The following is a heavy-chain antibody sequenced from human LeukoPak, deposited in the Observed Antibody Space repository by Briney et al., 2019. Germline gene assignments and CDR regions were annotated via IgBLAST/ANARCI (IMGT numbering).Heavy chain of an antibody. CDR2: IYYSGST. Sequence: SETLSLTCTVSGGSISSSSYYWGWIRQPPGKGLEWIGSIYYSGSTYYNPSLKSRVTISVDTSKNQFSLKLSSVTAEDTALYYCARGWLEGNNYFDYWGQGTLVTVSS. D-gene: IGHD6-19*01. CDR1: GGSISSSSYY. V-gene: IGHV4-39*07. J-gene: IGHJ4*02. CDR3: ARGWLEGNNYFDY.